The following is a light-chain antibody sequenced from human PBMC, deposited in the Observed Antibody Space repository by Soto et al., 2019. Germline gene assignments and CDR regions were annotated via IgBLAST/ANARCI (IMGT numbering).Light chain of an antibody. Sequence: QSVLTQPPSVSAAPGQKVTISCSGSSSNVGNDYVAWYQQFPGTAPKLLIYENNKRPSGIPGRFSGSKSGTSATLGITGLQTGDEADYYCGAWDSSLSAVVFGGGTKVIVL. J-gene: IGLJ2*01. CDR1: SSNVGNDY. V-gene: IGLV1-51*02. CDR2: ENN. CDR3: GAWDSSLSAVV.